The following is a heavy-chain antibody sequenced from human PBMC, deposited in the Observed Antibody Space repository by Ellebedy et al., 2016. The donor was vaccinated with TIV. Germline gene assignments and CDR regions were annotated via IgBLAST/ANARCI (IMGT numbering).Heavy chain of an antibody. D-gene: IGHD6-13*01. Sequence: GESLKISCAASGFTFNNYAMSWVRQAPGKGLEWISGISGSGGSTYFADSVKGRFTISRDNSKNTLYLQMNSLRPEDTAVYYCAKDHSSSWYYFDYWGQGTLVTVSS. CDR3: AKDHSSSWYYFDY. J-gene: IGHJ4*02. V-gene: IGHV3-23*01. CDR2: ISGSGGST. CDR1: GFTFNNYA.